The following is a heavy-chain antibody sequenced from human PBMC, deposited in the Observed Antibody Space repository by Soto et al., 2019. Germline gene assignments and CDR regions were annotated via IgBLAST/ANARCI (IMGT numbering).Heavy chain of an antibody. CDR2: INAGNGNT. CDR1: GYTFISYA. CDR3: ARDCLSGYGFNWFDP. D-gene: IGHD5-12*01. J-gene: IGHJ5*02. Sequence: ASVKVSCKASGYTFISYAIHWVRQAPGQRLEWMGWINAGNGNTKYSQKFQGRVTITRDTSARTAYMELSSLRSEDTAVYYCARDCLSGYGFNWFDPWGQGTLVTVSS. V-gene: IGHV1-3*01.